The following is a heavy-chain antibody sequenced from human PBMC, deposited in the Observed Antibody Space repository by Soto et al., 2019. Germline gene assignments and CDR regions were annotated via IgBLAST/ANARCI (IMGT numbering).Heavy chain of an antibody. Sequence: QVQLVQSGAEVKKPGSSVKVSCKASGGTFSSYAISWVRQAPGQGLEWMGGIIPIFGTANYAQKFQGRVTMTEDESTSTAYMELSSLRAEDTAVYYCARATSGPLFLRGYYYGMDVWGQGTTVTVSS. D-gene: IGHD2-21*02. J-gene: IGHJ6*02. CDR3: ARATSGPLFLRGYYYGMDV. CDR2: IIPIFGTA. CDR1: GGTFSSYA. V-gene: IGHV1-69*12.